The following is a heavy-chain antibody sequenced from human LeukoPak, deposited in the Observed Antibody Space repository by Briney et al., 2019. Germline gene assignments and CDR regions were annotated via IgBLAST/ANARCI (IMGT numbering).Heavy chain of an antibody. V-gene: IGHV4-59*08. CDR1: GGSISSYY. D-gene: IGHD6-19*01. Sequence: SETPSLTCTVSGGSISSYYWSWLRQPPGKGLEWIGYIYNSGSTKYNPSLKSRVTISVDTPKNQVSLKLSSVTAADTAVYYCARPSGSGWYYFDYWGQGTLVTVSS. J-gene: IGHJ4*02. CDR3: ARPSGSGWYYFDY. CDR2: IYNSGST.